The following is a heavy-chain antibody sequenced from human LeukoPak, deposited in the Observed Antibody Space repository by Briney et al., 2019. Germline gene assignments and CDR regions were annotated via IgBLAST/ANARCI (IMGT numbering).Heavy chain of an antibody. CDR2: IIPIFGTA. J-gene: IGHJ4*02. CDR1: GGTFSSYA. CDR3: ARENDSRDPPHFDY. V-gene: IGHV1-69*06. Sequence: SVKVSCKASGGTFSSYAISWVRQAPGQGLEWMGGIIPIFGTANYAQKFQGRVTITADKSTSTAYMELSSLRSEDTAVYYCARENDSRDPPHFDYWGQGTLVTVSS. D-gene: IGHD3-16*01.